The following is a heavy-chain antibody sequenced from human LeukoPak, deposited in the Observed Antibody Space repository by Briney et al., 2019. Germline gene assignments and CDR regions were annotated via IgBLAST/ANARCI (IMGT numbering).Heavy chain of an antibody. V-gene: IGHV3-30-3*01. CDR3: ARELGDGYNNGTFDY. CDR1: GFTFSSHT. D-gene: IGHD5-24*01. J-gene: IGHJ4*02. CDR2: ISYDGSNK. Sequence: PGRSLRLSCAASGFTFSSHTMHWVRQAPGKGLEWVAVISYDGSNKYYADSVKSRFTISRDNSKNTLYLQMNSLGAEDTAVYYCARELGDGYNNGTFDYWGQGTLVIVSS.